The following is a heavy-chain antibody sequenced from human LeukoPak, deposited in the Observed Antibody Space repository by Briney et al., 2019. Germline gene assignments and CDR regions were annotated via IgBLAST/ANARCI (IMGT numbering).Heavy chain of an antibody. J-gene: IGHJ4*02. CDR1: GGSISSYY. CDR3: ARVGIAVAGHFDY. CDR2: IYYSGST. V-gene: IGHV4-59*01. Sequence: SETLSLTCTVSGGSISSYYWSWIRQPPGKGLEWIGYIYYSGSTNYNPSLKSRVTISVDTSKNQFSLKLSSVTAADTAVYYCARVGIAVAGHFDYWGQGTLVTVSS. D-gene: IGHD6-19*01.